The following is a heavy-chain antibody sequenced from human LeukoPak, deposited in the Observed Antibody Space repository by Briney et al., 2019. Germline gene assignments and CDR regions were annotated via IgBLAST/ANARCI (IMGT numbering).Heavy chain of an antibody. D-gene: IGHD6-13*01. J-gene: IGHJ5*02. CDR1: GGSFSPYY. V-gene: IGHV4-34*01. Sequence: SETLSLTCAVYGGSFSPYYWSWIRQPPGKGLEWIGSIYYSGSTYYNPSLKSRVTISVDTSKNQFSLKLSSVTAADTAVYYCARLAAAGTEAWFDPWGQGTLVTVSS. CDR2: IYYSGST. CDR3: ARLAAAGTEAWFDP.